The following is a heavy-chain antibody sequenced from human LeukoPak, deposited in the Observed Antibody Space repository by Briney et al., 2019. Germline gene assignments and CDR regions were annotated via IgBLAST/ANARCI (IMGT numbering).Heavy chain of an antibody. D-gene: IGHD4-23*01. CDR3: ARARLRWYSFDY. Sequence: SQTLSLTCTVSGGSISSGGYYWSWIRQHPGRGLESIGYIYYSGSTYYNPTLKSRVTISVDTSKNQFSLKLSSVTAADTAVYYCARARLRWYSFDYWGQGTLVTVSS. CDR2: IYYSGST. V-gene: IGHV4-31*03. J-gene: IGHJ4*02. CDR1: GGSISSGGYY.